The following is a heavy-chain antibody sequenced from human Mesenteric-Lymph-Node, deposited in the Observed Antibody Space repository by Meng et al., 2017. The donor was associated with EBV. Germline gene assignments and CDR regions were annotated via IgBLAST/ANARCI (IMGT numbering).Heavy chain of an antibody. CDR2: SSPYNDNP. D-gene: IGHD6-13*01. Sequence: QVELVQSGAKVKKPGAAVSVSCRASGYTFTSHGISWVRQSAWQGLEWMGWSSPYNDNPNSAHKFQGRATMTKDTSTRTADLELKSLRADDTAMYYGARSFSAAAKFDYWGQGTLVTVSS. CDR3: ARSFSAAAKFDY. J-gene: IGHJ4*02. V-gene: IGHV1-18*01. CDR1: GYTFTSHG.